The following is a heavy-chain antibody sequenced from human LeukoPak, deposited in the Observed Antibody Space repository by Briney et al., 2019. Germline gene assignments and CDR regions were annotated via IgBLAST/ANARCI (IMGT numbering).Heavy chain of an antibody. CDR2: IWSTGTTG. V-gene: IGHV3-33*01. D-gene: IGHD3-16*01. Sequence: GGSLRLSCVASGYTFSDDGMHWVRQAPGKGLEWVTMIWSTGTTGFYADSVKGRFTISRDNSKNTLYLQMDNLRVEDTGVYYCARELWRGSDYWGQGTLVTVSP. J-gene: IGHJ4*02. CDR3: ARELWRGSDY. CDR1: GYTFSDDG.